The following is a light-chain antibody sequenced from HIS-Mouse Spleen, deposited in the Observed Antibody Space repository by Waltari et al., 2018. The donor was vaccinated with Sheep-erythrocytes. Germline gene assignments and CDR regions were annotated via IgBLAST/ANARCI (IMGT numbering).Light chain of an antibody. CDR1: SSDVGGYNY. Sequence: QSALTQPRSVSGSPGQSVTISCTGTSSDVGGYNYVSWYQQHPGKAPKLMIYDVSKRPSGVPDRCSGPKSGNPASLTISGLQAEDEADYYCQAWDSSTVVFGGGTKLTVL. CDR3: QAWDSSTVV. J-gene: IGLJ2*01. CDR2: DVS. V-gene: IGLV2-11*01.